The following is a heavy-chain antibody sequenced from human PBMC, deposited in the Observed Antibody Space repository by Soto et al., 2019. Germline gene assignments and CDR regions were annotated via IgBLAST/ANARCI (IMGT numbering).Heavy chain of an antibody. J-gene: IGHJ3*01. CDR1: GGSISHADYS. CDR2: IYHTGTT. V-gene: IGHV4-30-4*01. Sequence: PSETLSLTCPVSGGSISHADYSWSWIRQPPGEGLEWVGYIYHTGTTFYNPSLKGRLTMSLAKSKNQFSLKMTSVTAADTAVYYCARRGDIVPLKNGFDLWGQGTMVTVS. CDR3: ARRGDIVPLKNGFDL. D-gene: IGHD2-15*01.